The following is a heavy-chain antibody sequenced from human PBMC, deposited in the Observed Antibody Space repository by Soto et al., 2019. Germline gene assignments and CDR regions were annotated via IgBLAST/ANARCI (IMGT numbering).Heavy chain of an antibody. J-gene: IGHJ6*02. CDR1: GFTFSSYG. Sequence: QVQLVESGGGVVQPGRSLRLSCAASGFTFSSYGMHWVRQAPGKGLEWVAVISYAGSNKYYADSVKGRFTISRDNSKNTLYLQMNSLRAEYTAVYYCAKDQLREYCHFWSGYSRRRDDYYYRMDVWGQGTTVTVSS. CDR2: ISYAGSNK. D-gene: IGHD3-3*01. CDR3: AKDQLREYCHFWSGYSRRRDDYYYRMDV. V-gene: IGHV3-30*18.